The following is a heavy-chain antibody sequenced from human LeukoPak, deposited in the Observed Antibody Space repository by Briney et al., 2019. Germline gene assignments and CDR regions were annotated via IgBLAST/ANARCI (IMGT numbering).Heavy chain of an antibody. CDR2: IYHSGNT. J-gene: IGHJ3*02. D-gene: IGHD6-6*01. V-gene: IGHV4-30-4*08. CDR1: GGSISSGDYY. Sequence: SQTLSLTCTVSGGSISSGDYYWSWIRQPPGKGLEWIGYIYHSGNTYYNPSLKSRVTISVDTANNHFSLKLRSVTAADTAVYYCARHQYTNSGHAFDIWGQGTMVTVSS. CDR3: ARHQYTNSGHAFDI.